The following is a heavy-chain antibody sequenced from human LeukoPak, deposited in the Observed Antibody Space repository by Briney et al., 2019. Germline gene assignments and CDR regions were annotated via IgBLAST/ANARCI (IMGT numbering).Heavy chain of an antibody. CDR1: GFIFSNYA. V-gene: IGHV3-23*01. J-gene: IGHJ4*02. Sequence: GGSLRLSCAASGFIFSNYALSWVRQAPGKGLEWVSTISGSGASTDYADSVKGRFTISRDSSKNTLYLQMNSLRAEDTAVYYCAKDRGRSGWYGFDYWGQGTLVTVSS. D-gene: IGHD6-19*01. CDR2: ISGSGAST. CDR3: AKDRGRSGWYGFDY.